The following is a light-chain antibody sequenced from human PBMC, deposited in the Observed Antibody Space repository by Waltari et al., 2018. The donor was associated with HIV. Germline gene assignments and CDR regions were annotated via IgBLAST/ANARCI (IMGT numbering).Light chain of an antibody. J-gene: IGLJ3*02. CDR1: SSNIGAGYD. CDR3: HSYDSSLSGGV. CDR2: GNS. Sequence: QSALTQPPSVSGAPGQRVTISCTGSSSNIGAGYDVHWYQQVPGTAPKLLIYGNSNRPSGVPDRFSGSKSGTSASLAVTGLQAEDEADYYCHSYDSSLSGGVFGGGTKLTVL. V-gene: IGLV1-40*01.